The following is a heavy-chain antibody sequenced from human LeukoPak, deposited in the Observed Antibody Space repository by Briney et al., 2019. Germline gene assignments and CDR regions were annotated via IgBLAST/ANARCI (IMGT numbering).Heavy chain of an antibody. D-gene: IGHD6-13*01. CDR2: TSGSGGST. CDR3: AKDPHSSSWYRLAFDI. V-gene: IGHV3-23*01. CDR1: GFTFSSYA. Sequence: GGSLRLSCAASGFTFSSYAMSRVRQAPGKGLEWVSATSGSGGSTYYADSVKGRFTISRDNSKNTLYLQMNSLRAEDTAVYYCAKDPHSSSWYRLAFDIWGQGTMVTVSS. J-gene: IGHJ3*02.